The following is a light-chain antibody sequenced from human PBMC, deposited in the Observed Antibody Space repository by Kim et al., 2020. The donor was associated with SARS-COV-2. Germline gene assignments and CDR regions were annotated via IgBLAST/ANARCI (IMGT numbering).Light chain of an antibody. CDR1: SSDVGSYNL. CDR2: EVN. V-gene: IGLV2-23*02. CDR3: CSYTNIGTYV. Sequence: QPVLTQPASVSGSPGQSITISCTGASSDVGSYNLVSWFQQHPGKAPKLMLYEVNKRPSGISNRFSGSKSGNTASLTISGLQAEDEADYYCCSYTNIGTYVFGTGTKVTVL. J-gene: IGLJ1*01.